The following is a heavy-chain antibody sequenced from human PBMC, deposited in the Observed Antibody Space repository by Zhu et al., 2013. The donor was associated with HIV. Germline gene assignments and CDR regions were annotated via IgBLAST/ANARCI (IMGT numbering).Heavy chain of an antibody. J-gene: IGHJ4*02. Sequence: QVQLVQSGAEVKKPGASVKVSCKASGYYIHWVRQAPGQGLEWMGVINPRGSSTTYAQMFQGRVTMTRDTSTTTVYMELSSLRSEDTAVYYCVGNLDWSAPFDYWGQGTLVTVSS. D-gene: IGHD3-9*01. CDR3: VGNLDWSAPFDY. V-gene: IGHV1-46*01. CDR2: INPRGSST. CDR1: GYY.